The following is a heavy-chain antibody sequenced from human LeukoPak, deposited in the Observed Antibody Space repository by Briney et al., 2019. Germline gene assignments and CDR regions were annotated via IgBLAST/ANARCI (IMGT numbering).Heavy chain of an antibody. Sequence: PGGSLRLSCAASGFTFSSYEMNWVRQAPGKGLEWVSYISSSGSTIYYADSVKGRFTISRDNAKNSLYLQMNSLRAEDTAVYYCAREKYQRSTRFYYYYGMDVWGQGTTVTVSS. J-gene: IGHJ6*02. D-gene: IGHD2-2*01. CDR2: ISSSGSTI. V-gene: IGHV3-48*03. CDR3: AREKYQRSTRFYYYYGMDV. CDR1: GFTFSSYE.